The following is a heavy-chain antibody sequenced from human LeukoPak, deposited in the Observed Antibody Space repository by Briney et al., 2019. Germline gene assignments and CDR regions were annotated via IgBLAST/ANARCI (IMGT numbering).Heavy chain of an antibody. CDR1: GYTFTSYG. CDR2: ISAYNGNT. V-gene: IGHV1-18*01. J-gene: IGHJ4*02. Sequence: ASVKVSCKTSGYTFTSYGISWVRQAPGQGLEWMGWISAYNGNTNYAQKLQGRVTMTTDTSTSTAYMELRSLRSDDTAVYYCARDLIGYSSSSPIDYWGREPWSPSPQ. D-gene: IGHD6-6*01. CDR3: ARDLIGYSSSSPIDY.